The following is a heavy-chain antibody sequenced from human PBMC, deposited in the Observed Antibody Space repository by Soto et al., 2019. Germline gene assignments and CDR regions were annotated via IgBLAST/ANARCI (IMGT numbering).Heavy chain of an antibody. Sequence: GVSLRLCYAASGLTFSSYAMSWVRQAPGKGLEWVSSISGSGGSTYYADSVKGRFTISRDNSENTLYLQMNSLRAEDTAVYYCAKYHGSYAGALDIWGRGTRVTVS. V-gene: IGHV3-23*01. CDR1: GLTFSSYA. J-gene: IGHJ3*02. CDR2: ISGSGGST. D-gene: IGHD2-8*01. CDR3: AKYHGSYAGALDI.